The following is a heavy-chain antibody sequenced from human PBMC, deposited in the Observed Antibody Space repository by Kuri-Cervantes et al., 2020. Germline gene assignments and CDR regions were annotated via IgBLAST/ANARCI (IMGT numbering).Heavy chain of an antibody. CDR3: ARDRSSSY. D-gene: IGHD6-6*01. J-gene: IGHJ4*02. Sequence: LSLTCAASGFTFSSYGMHWVRQAPGKGLEWVAVISYDGSNKYYADSVKGRFTISRDNSKNTLYLQMNSLRAEDTAVYYCARDRSSSYWGQGTLVTGSS. CDR2: ISYDGSNK. CDR1: GFTFSSYG. V-gene: IGHV3-30*03.